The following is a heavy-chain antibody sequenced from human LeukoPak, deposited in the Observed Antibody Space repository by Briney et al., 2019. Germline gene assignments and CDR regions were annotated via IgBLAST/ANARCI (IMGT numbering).Heavy chain of an antibody. J-gene: IGHJ6*03. CDR1: GGSFSGYY. CDR3: ARAVATITSYYNYYMDV. D-gene: IGHD5-12*01. CDR2: INHSGST. Sequence: SETLSLTCAVYGGSFSGYYWSWIRQPPGKRLEWIGEINHSGSTNYNPSLKSRVTISVDTSKNQLSLKLSSVTAADTAVYYCARAVATITSYYNYYMDVWGKGTTVTVSS. V-gene: IGHV4-34*01.